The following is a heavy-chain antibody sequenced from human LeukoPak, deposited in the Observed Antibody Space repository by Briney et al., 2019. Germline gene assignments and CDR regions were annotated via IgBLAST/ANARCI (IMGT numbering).Heavy chain of an antibody. CDR2: TYYRSKWYN. Sequence: SQTLSLTCAISGDSVSSNSAAWNWIRQSPSRGLEWLGRTYYRSKWYNDYAVSVKSRITINPDTSKNQFSLKLSSVTAADTAVYYCARPQRYSNYALDYWGQGTLVTVSS. V-gene: IGHV6-1*01. D-gene: IGHD4-11*01. CDR1: GDSVSSNSAA. CDR3: ARPQRYSNYALDY. J-gene: IGHJ4*02.